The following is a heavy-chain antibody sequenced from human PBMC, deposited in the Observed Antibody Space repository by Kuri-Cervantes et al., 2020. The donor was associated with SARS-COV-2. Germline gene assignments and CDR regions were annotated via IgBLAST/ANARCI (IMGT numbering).Heavy chain of an antibody. CDR3: ARGHGYSSSWYRGWAFDY. V-gene: IGHV3-23*01. J-gene: IGHJ4*02. CDR2: ITGSGGST. Sequence: GGSLRLSCATSGFTFTFYAMAWVRQAPGKGLEWVSAITGSGGSTYYADSVKGRFTISRDNSKNTLYLQMNSLRAEDTAVYYCARGHGYSSSWYRGWAFDYWGQGTLVTVSS. CDR1: GFTFTFYA. D-gene: IGHD6-13*01.